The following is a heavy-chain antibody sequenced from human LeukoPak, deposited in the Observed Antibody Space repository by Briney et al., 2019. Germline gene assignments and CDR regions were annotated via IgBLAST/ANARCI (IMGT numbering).Heavy chain of an antibody. V-gene: IGHV3-48*03. CDR3: ASEGWEERYFDY. CDR1: GFTFSSYE. Sequence: PGGSLRLSCAASGFTFSSYEMNWVRQAPGKGLEWVSYISSSGSTIYYADSVKGRFTISRDNAKNSLYLQMNSLRAEDTAVYYCASEGWEERYFDYWGQGTLVTVSS. CDR2: ISSSGSTI. J-gene: IGHJ4*02. D-gene: IGHD1-26*01.